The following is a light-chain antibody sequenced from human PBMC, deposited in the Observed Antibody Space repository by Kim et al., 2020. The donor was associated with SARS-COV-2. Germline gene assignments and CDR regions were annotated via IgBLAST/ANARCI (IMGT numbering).Light chain of an antibody. V-gene: IGLV1-44*01. CDR3: AAWDDSLYGRM. J-gene: IGLJ3*02. Sequence: GQGVTISCSGSTANIGSYPVSWYQQVPGTAPNLLIYGDSERPSRVPDRFSGSKSGTSASLVISGLQSGDEADYFCAAWDDSLYGRMFGGGTKLTVL. CDR1: TANIGSYP. CDR2: GDS.